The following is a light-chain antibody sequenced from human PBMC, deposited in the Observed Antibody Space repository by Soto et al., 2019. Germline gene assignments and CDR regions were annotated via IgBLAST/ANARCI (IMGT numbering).Light chain of an antibody. CDR1: SSDVGGYNY. CDR2: EVS. J-gene: IGLJ1*01. V-gene: IGLV2-8*01. CDR3: LSYADTAYV. Sequence: SVLTXPPSASGSPGQSVTISCAGTSSDVGGYNYVSWYQQYPGKVPKLMIYEVSERPSGVPDRFSGSKSGNTAFLTVSGLQAEDEADYYCLSYADTAYVFGTGTKVTVL.